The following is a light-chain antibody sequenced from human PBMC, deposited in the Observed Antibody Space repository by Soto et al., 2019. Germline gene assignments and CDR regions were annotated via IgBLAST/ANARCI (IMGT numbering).Light chain of an antibody. CDR3: QQYNSYQYP. CDR2: DAS. J-gene: IGKJ2*01. V-gene: IGKV1-5*01. CDR1: QSISCW. Sequence: DIQMTQAPSTLSASVGDRVTITCRGKQSISCWLAWYQQKPGKAPKLLIYDASSLESVVPSRFSGSGSGTEFTLTISSLQPDDFASYYCQQYNSYQYPFGQGTKLEIK.